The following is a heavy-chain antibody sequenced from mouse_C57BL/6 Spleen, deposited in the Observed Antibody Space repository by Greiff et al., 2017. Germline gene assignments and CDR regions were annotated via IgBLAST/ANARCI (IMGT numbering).Heavy chain of an antibody. V-gene: IGHV1-15*01. J-gene: IGHJ2*01. D-gene: IGHD2-13*01. CDR2: IDPETGGT. CDR3: TRSEDGDTHYTDY. Sequence: QVQLQQSGAELVRPGASVTLSCKASGYTFTDYEMHWVKQTPVHGLEWIGAIDPETGGTAYNQKFKGKAILTADKSSSTAYMELRSLTPEDSAVYNCTRSEDGDTHYTDYWGQGTTLTVSS. CDR1: GYTFTDYE.